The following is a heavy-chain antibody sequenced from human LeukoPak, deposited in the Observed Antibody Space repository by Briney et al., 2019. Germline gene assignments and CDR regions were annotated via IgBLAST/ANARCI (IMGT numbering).Heavy chain of an antibody. V-gene: IGHV3-48*01. CDR3: ARFPMGDSFDI. CDR2: ISSSSTI. CDR1: GFIFSSYS. Sequence: GGSLRPSCAASGFIFSSYSMNWVRQGPGKGLEWISYISSSSTIYYADSVKGRFTISRDNAKNSLYLQMNSLRADDTAVYYCARFPMGDSFDIWGQGTMVTVSS. J-gene: IGHJ3*02. D-gene: IGHD5-24*01.